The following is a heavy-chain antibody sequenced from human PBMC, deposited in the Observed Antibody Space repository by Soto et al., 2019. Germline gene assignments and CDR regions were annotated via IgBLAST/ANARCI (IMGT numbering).Heavy chain of an antibody. CDR1: GGTFSSYA. CDR3: ASHYYDSSGYYY. D-gene: IGHD3-22*01. Sequence: SVKVSCKGSGGTFSSYAISWVRQAPGQGLEWMGGIIPIFGTANYAQKFQGRVTITADESTSTAYMELSSLRSEDTAVYYCASHYYDSSGYYYWGQGTLVTVSS. V-gene: IGHV1-69*13. CDR2: IIPIFGTA. J-gene: IGHJ4*02.